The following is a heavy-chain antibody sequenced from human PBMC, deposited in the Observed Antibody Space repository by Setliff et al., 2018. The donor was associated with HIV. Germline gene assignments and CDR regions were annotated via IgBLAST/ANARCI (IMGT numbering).Heavy chain of an antibody. CDR1: NGSISSGNHY. D-gene: IGHD3-3*01. CDR3: ARAGHYDFLGGVSAQPLDP. Sequence: PSETLSLTCTVSNGSISSGNHYWSWIRQHPGKGLEWIGYIFYRGSTYYNPSLKSRVSLSIDTSKNYFSLKLTSVTAADTAMYFCARAGHYDFLGGVSAQPLDPWGRGILVTVSS. CDR2: IFYRGST. J-gene: IGHJ5*02. V-gene: IGHV4-31*03.